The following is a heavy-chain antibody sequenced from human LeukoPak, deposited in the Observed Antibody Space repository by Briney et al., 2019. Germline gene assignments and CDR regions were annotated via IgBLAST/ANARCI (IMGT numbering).Heavy chain of an antibody. J-gene: IGHJ4*01. CDR1: GFTFSDHY. V-gene: IGHV3-72*01. Sequence: PGGSLRLSCAASGFTFSDHYMDWVRQAPGKGLEWVGRIGNRANSYTTEYAASVKGRFTISRDDSKSSLYLLMNSLKTEDTAVYYCVREWALPRAGGYYFDYWGHGTLATVSS. D-gene: IGHD6-25*01. CDR2: IGNRANSYTT. CDR3: VREWALPRAGGYYFDY.